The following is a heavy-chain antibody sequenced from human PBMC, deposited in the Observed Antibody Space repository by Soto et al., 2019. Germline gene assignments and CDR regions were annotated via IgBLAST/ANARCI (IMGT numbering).Heavy chain of an antibody. Sequence: QVQLVQSGAEVKKPGSSVKVSCKASGGTFSSYTISWVRQAPGQGLEWMGRIIPILGMANYAQKFQGRVTITADKSTSTAYMELSSLRSEDTAVYYCARDFRGVVPAAKAWWFDPWGQGTLVTVSS. V-gene: IGHV1-69*08. J-gene: IGHJ5*02. CDR2: IIPILGMA. CDR3: ARDFRGVVPAAKAWWFDP. D-gene: IGHD2-2*01. CDR1: GGTFSSYT.